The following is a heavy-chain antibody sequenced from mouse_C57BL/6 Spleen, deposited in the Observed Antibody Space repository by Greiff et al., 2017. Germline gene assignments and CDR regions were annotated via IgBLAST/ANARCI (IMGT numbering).Heavy chain of an antibody. CDR3: ARRGVVATRYFDV. J-gene: IGHJ1*03. V-gene: IGHV1-53*01. CDR1: GYTFTSYW. CDR2: INPSNGGT. Sequence: VQLQQSGTELVKPGASVKLSCKASGYTFTSYWMHWVKQRPGQGLEWIGNINPSNGGTNYNEKFKSKATLTVDKSSSTAYMQLSSLTSEDSAVYYCARRGVVATRYFDVWGTGTTVTVSS. D-gene: IGHD1-1*01.